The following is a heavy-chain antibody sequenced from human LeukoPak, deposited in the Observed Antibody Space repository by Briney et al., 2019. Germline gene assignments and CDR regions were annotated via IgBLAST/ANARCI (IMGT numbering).Heavy chain of an antibody. D-gene: IGHD1-26*01. V-gene: IGHV1-46*01. CDR1: GYTFTKYY. J-gene: IGHJ6*03. CDR3: AREERGELSGCLCELFASYYTYYYMDV. Sequence: GASVKVSCKASGYTFTKYYIHWVRQAPGQGLEWMGMINPSDGATTYAQRFQGRVTMTRDMSTTTVYMDLRSLRSEDTAVYFCAREERGELSGCLCELFASYYTYYYMDVWGRGTTVSVSS. CDR2: INPSDGAT.